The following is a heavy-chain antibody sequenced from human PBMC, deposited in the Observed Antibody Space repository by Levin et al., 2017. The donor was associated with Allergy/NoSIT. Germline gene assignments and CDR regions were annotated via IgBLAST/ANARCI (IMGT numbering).Heavy chain of an antibody. Sequence: PGGSLRLSCAASGFTFSSYSMNWVRQAPGKGLEWVSSISSSSSYIYYADSVKGRFTISRDNAKNSLYLQMNSLRAEDTAVYYCARDRDGSDTYYGSDGGMDVWGQGTTVTVSS. CDR2: ISSSSSYI. CDR1: GFTFSSYS. CDR3: ARDRDGSDTYYGSDGGMDV. J-gene: IGHJ6*02. V-gene: IGHV3-21*01. D-gene: IGHD3-10*01.